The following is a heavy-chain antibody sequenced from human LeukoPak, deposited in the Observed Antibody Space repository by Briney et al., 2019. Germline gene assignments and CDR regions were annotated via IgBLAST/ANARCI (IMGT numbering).Heavy chain of an antibody. CDR3: ARGGAMDLVGRYY. CDR2: IIPIFGTA. D-gene: IGHD5-18*01. J-gene: IGHJ4*02. CDR1: GYTFTSYD. Sequence: GASVKLSCKASGYTFTSYDINWVRQAPGQGLEWMGGIIPIFGTANYAQKFQGRVTITADESTSTAYLELSSLRSEDTAVYYCARGGAMDLVGRYYWGQGTLVTVSS. V-gene: IGHV1-69*13.